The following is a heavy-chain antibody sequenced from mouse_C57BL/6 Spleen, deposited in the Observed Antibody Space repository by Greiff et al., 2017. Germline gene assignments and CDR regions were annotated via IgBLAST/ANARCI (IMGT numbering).Heavy chain of an antibody. CDR2: IYPGDGAT. D-gene: IGHD2-5*01. J-gene: IGHJ4*01. CDR1: GYAFSSYW. CDR3: ARKAYYSNYRRAMDY. Sequence: QVQLQQSGAELVKPGASVKISCKASGYAFSSYWMNWVKQRPGKGLEWIGQIYPGDGATNYNGKFKGKATLTADKSSSTAYMQLSSLTSEDSAVYFCARKAYYSNYRRAMDYWGQGTSVTVSS. V-gene: IGHV1-80*01.